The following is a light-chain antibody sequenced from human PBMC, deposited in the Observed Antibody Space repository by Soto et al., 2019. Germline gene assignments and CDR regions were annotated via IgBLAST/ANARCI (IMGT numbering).Light chain of an antibody. Sequence: SYELTQPPSVSVSPGQTARITCSGDALPKQFTYWYQQKPGQAPLLIIYKITERPSGIPERFSGSGSGTTVTLTISGVQAEDEADYYCQAADISGTYVFGTGTKVTVL. V-gene: IGLV3-25*03. CDR2: KIT. CDR1: ALPKQF. CDR3: QAADISGTYV. J-gene: IGLJ1*01.